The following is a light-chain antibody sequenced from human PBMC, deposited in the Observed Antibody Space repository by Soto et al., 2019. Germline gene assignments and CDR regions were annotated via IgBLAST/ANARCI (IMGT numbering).Light chain of an antibody. CDR2: DNN. J-gene: IGLJ1*01. CDR1: SSNIGNNY. V-gene: IGLV1-51*01. CDR3: GTWDSSLSAALYV. Sequence: QSVLTQPPSVSAAPGQKVTISCSGSSSNIGNNYVSWYQQLPGTAPKLLIYDNNKRPSGIPDRFSGSKSGTSATLGITGLQTGDAADYYCGTWDSSLSAALYVFGTGTKVTVL.